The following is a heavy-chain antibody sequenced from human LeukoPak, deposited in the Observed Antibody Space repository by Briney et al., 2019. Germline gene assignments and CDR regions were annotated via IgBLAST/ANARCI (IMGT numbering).Heavy chain of an antibody. D-gene: IGHD6-6*01. V-gene: IGHV3-30-3*01. CDR3: ANLPSEYSSSSGLDFQH. CDR2: ISYDGSNK. Sequence: PGGSLRLSCAASGFTFSSYAMHWVRQAPGKGLEWVAVISYDGSNKYYADSVKGRFTISRDNSKNTLYLQMNSLRAEDTAVYYCANLPSEYSSSSGLDFQHWGQGTLVTVSS. CDR1: GFTFSSYA. J-gene: IGHJ1*01.